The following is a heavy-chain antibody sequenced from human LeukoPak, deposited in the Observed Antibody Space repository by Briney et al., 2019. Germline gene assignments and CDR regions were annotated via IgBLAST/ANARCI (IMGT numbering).Heavy chain of an antibody. V-gene: IGHV3-23*01. CDR1: GFTFNRYD. CDR2: ISGSGGTT. CDR3: AKDHLPGIVVADRDY. J-gene: IGHJ4*02. Sequence: GGSLRLSCAASGFTFNRYDMSWVRRAPGKGLEWVSAISGSGGTTYYADSVKGRFTISRDNSKNTLYLQINSLRDEDTAVYYCAKDHLPGIVVADRDYWGQGTLVTVSS. D-gene: IGHD6-19*01.